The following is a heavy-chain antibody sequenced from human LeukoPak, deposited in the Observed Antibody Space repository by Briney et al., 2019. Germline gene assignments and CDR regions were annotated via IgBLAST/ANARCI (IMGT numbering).Heavy chain of an antibody. V-gene: IGHV3-23*01. J-gene: IGHJ4*02. CDR2: IGGSGDST. D-gene: IGHD6-25*01. CDR1: GFTFRDYA. CDR3: AKSHYRSGGAGLDY. Sequence: GGSLRLSCAASGFTFRDYAMIWVRQAPGKGLEWVSTIGGSGDSTYYADSVKGRFTISRDNSKNTVSLHLNSLRAEDTALYYCAKSHYRSGGAGLDYWGQGTLVTVSS.